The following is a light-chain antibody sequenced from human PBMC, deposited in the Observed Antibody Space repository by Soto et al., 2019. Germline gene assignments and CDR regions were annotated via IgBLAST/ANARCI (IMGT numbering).Light chain of an antibody. J-gene: IGKJ1*01. Sequence: ALQVTQSPSSLSASVGDRVTITCRTSEDVRHDLAWFQQRPGKAPNLLIYSATRLQSGVPSRFSGSGSGTDFTLIISSLQPEDFATYYCLQANNYPWTFGLGTKVDI. CDR3: LQANNYPWT. V-gene: IGKV1-6*01. CDR2: SAT. CDR1: EDVRHD.